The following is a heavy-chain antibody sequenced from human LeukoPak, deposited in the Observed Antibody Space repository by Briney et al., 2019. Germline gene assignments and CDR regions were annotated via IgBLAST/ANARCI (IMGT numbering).Heavy chain of an antibody. V-gene: IGHV3-48*04. D-gene: IGHD3-22*01. J-gene: IGHJ6*02. CDR2: ISSSSIK. Sequence: GGSLRLSCAASGFTFSTYSMNWVRQAPGKGLEWLSYISSSSIKYYADSVKGRFTISRDNAKNSLYLQMNSLRAEDTAVYYCARDVSPSKWLLTDLRGSYGMDVWGQGTTVTVSS. CDR1: GFTFSTYS. CDR3: ARDVSPSKWLLTDLRGSYGMDV.